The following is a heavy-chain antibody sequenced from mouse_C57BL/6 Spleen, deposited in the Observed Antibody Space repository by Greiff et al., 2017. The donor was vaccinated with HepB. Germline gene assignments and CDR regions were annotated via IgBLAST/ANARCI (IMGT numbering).Heavy chain of an antibody. Sequence: QVQLQQPGAELVRPGTSVKLSCKASGYTFTSYWMHWVKQRPGQGLEWIGVIDPSDSYTNYNQKFKGKATLTVDTSSSTAYMQLSSLTSEDSAVYYCARLGFTTVVEDYAMDYWGQGTSVTVSS. CDR1: GYTFTSYW. V-gene: IGHV1-59*01. CDR3: ARLGFTTVVEDYAMDY. D-gene: IGHD1-1*01. J-gene: IGHJ4*01. CDR2: IDPSDSYT.